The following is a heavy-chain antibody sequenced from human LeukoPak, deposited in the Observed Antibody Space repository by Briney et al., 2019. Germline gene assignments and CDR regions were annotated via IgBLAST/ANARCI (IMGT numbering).Heavy chain of an antibody. CDR3: ARGITIFGVVISHFDY. CDR2: IYPGDSDT. D-gene: IGHD3-3*01. V-gene: IGHV5-51*01. CDR1: GYSFPSSW. Sequence: GESLKISCKGSGYSFPSSWIGWVRQKPGKGLEWMGIIYPGDSDTRYSPSFQGQVTISADKSISTAYLQWSSLKASDTAMYYCARGITIFGVVISHFDYWGQGTLVTVSS. J-gene: IGHJ4*02.